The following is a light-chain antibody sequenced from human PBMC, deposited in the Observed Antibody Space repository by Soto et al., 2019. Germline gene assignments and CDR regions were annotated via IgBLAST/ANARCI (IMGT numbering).Light chain of an antibody. CDR1: SSNIGSNP. Sequence: QSVLTQSPSASGTPGQRVTISCSGSSSNIGSNPVHWYQQVPGSAPKLLIHNNYQRPAGVPDRFSGSESGTSASLAISGLQSEDEADYYCASWDDSLSGVLFGGGTEVTVL. J-gene: IGLJ2*01. V-gene: IGLV1-44*01. CDR3: ASWDDSLSGVL. CDR2: NNY.